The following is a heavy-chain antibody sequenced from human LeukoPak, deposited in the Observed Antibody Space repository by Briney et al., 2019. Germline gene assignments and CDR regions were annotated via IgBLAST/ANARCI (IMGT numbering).Heavy chain of an antibody. V-gene: IGHV4-34*01. Sequence: SETLSLTCAVYGVSFSGYYWSWIRQPPGKGLEWIGEINHNGSTNYNPPLKSRVTISVDTSKNQFSLKLSSVTAADTAVYYCARGSGYCSNTSCYAGETYGDYASVGDYWGQGTLVTVSS. CDR1: GVSFSGYY. J-gene: IGHJ4*02. D-gene: IGHD2-2*01. CDR3: ARGSGYCSNTSCYAGETYGDYASVGDY. CDR2: INHNGST.